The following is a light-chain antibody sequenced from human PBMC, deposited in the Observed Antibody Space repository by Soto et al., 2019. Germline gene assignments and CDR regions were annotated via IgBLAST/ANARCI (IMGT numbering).Light chain of an antibody. J-gene: IGKJ5*01. Sequence: DIHLTQSPSFLSASVGDRVTITCRASQGISSFLAWYQQKPGKAPNLLIYTASTLQSGVPSRFSGSGSGTQFTLTSSSLQPEHFATYYCQQLNSFPITFGQGTRLEI. CDR1: QGISSF. CDR2: TAS. CDR3: QQLNSFPIT. V-gene: IGKV1-9*01.